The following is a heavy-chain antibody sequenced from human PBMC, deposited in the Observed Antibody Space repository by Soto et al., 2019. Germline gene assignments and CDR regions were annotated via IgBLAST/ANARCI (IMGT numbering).Heavy chain of an antibody. V-gene: IGHV4-39*01. CDR1: GGSISSSSYY. Sequence: SETLSLTCTVSGGSISSSSYYWGWIRQPPGKGLEWIGSIYYSGSTYYNPSLKSRVTISVDTSKNQFSLKLSSVTAADTAVYYCARQPHPHCSGGSCYYDGHYGMDAWGQGTTVTVSS. J-gene: IGHJ6*02. CDR3: ARQPHPHCSGGSCYYDGHYGMDA. CDR2: IYYSGST. D-gene: IGHD2-15*01.